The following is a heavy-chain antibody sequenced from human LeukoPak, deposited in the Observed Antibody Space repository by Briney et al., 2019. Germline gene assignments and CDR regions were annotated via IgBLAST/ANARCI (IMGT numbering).Heavy chain of an antibody. V-gene: IGHV3-9*01. J-gene: IGHJ5*02. CDR1: GFTFSAYG. CDR2: ISWNSGSI. Sequence: GGSLRLSCATSGFTFSAYGMHWVRQAPGKGLEWVSGISWNSGSIGYADSVKGRFTISRDNAKNSLYLQMNSLRAEDTALYYCAKGRVSMVRGGVNWFDPWGQGTLVTVSS. D-gene: IGHD3-10*01. CDR3: AKGRVSMVRGGVNWFDP.